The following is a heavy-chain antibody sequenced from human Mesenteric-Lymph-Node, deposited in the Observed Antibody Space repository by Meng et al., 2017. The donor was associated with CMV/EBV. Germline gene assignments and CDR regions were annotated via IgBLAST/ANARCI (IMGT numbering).Heavy chain of an antibody. Sequence: GSLRLSCTVSGGSISSSSYYWGWTRQPPGKGLEWIGSIYYSGSTYYNPSLKSRVTISVDTSKNQFSLKLSSVTAADTAVYYCARAGGSWGDYFDYWGQGTLVTVSS. D-gene: IGHD3-16*01. CDR3: ARAGGSWGDYFDY. V-gene: IGHV4-39*07. CDR1: GGSISSSSYY. CDR2: IYYSGST. J-gene: IGHJ4*02.